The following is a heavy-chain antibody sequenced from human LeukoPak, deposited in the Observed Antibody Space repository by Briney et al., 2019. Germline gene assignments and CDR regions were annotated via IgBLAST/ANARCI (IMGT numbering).Heavy chain of an antibody. Sequence: ASVKVSCKASGYTFTSYYMHCVRQAPGQGLEWMGIINPSGGSTSYAQKFQGRVTMTRDTSTSTVYMELSSLRSEDTAVYYCARDRLRGQVPATNTNWFDPWGQGTLVTVSS. V-gene: IGHV1-46*01. CDR1: GYTFTSYY. J-gene: IGHJ5*02. D-gene: IGHD2-2*01. CDR2: INPSGGST. CDR3: ARDRLRGQVPATNTNWFDP.